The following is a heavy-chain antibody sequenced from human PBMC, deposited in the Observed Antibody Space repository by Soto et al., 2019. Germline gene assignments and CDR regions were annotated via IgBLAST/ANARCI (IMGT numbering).Heavy chain of an antibody. CDR1: GFTFSSYA. D-gene: IGHD4-17*01. CDR2: ISGSGGST. Sequence: HPGGSLRLSCAASGFTFSSYAMSWVRQAPGKGLEWVSAISGSGGSTYYADSVKGRFTISRDNSKNTLYLQMNSLRAEDTAVYYCAKDSSDDYANFDYWGQGTLVTVSS. V-gene: IGHV3-23*01. J-gene: IGHJ4*02. CDR3: AKDSSDDYANFDY.